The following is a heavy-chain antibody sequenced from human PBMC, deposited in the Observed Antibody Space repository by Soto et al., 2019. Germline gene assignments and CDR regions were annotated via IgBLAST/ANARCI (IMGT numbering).Heavy chain of an antibody. D-gene: IGHD2-2*01. V-gene: IGHV4-4*02. Sequence: SETLSLTCAVSSGSISSSNWWSWVRQPPGKGLEWIGEIYHSGSTNYNPSLKSRVTISVDKSKNHFSLKLSSVTAADTAVYYCARWGYCSSTSCPEYYYYYYMDVWGKGTTVTVSS. J-gene: IGHJ6*03. CDR1: SGSISSSNW. CDR2: IYHSGST. CDR3: ARWGYCSSTSCPEYYYYYYMDV.